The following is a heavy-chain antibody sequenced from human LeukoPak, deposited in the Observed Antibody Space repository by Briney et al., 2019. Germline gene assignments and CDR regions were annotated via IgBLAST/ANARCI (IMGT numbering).Heavy chain of an antibody. J-gene: IGHJ4*02. D-gene: IGHD1-26*01. Sequence: GGSLRLSCAASGFTFSGSAIHWARQASGKGLGWVGRIRSKANSYATEYAASVKGRFTISRDDPEKTAYLRMNSLKIEDTAVYYCTRMGSGRSVDYWGQGTLVTVSS. CDR3: TRMGSGRSVDY. CDR1: GFTFSGSA. V-gene: IGHV3-73*01. CDR2: IRSKANSYAT.